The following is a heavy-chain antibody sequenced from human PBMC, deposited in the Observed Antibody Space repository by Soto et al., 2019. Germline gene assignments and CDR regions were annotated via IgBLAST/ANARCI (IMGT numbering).Heavy chain of an antibody. D-gene: IGHD3-10*01. V-gene: IGHV3-9*01. CDR3: AKAVGSYDNFEY. CDR2: ISWNSGSI. CDR1: GFTFDDYA. J-gene: IGHJ4*02. Sequence: EVQLVESGGGLVQPGRSLRLSCAASGFTFDDYAMHWVRQAPGKGLEWVSRISWNSGSIGYADSVKGRFIISRDNAKNSLYLQMNRLRDEDTALYYCAKAVGSYDNFEYWGQGTLVTVSS.